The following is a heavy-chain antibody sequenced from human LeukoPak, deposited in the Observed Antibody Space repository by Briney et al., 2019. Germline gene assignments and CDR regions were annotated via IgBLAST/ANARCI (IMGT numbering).Heavy chain of an antibody. CDR2: IWYDGSNK. V-gene: IGHV3-33*01. Sequence: QPGWSLRLSCAASGFTFSSYGMHWVRQAPGKGVEWVAVIWYDGSNKYYADSVKGRFTISRDNSKNTLYLQMNSLRAEDTAVYYCARDGSSGWYWVDYWGQGTLVTVSS. CDR1: GFTFSSYG. J-gene: IGHJ4*02. CDR3: ARDGSSGWYWVDY. D-gene: IGHD6-19*01.